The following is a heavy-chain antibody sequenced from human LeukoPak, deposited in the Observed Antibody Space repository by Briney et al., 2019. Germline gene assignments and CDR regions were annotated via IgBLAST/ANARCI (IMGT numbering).Heavy chain of an antibody. D-gene: IGHD3-22*01. CDR1: GFTFDDYG. CDR2: INREGSEK. V-gene: IGHV3-7*01. CDR3: VRDSGAYSSVFYDAFDF. Sequence: PGGSLRLSCGASGFTFDDYGMIWVRQAPGKGLEWVANINREGSEKHYADSVNGRFTISRDNAKNSMFLQMNSLRVDDTAMYYCVRDSGAYSSVFYDAFDFWGQGTVVTVSS. J-gene: IGHJ3*01.